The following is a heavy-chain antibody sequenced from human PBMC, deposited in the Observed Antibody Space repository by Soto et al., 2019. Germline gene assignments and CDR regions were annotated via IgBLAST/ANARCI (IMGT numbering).Heavy chain of an antibody. J-gene: IGHJ2*01. CDR2: IFYSGTT. D-gene: IGHD1-26*01. Sequence: QVQLQESGPGLVKPSETLSLTCAVSDYSISSGYYWGWIRQPPGKGLEWIGSIFYSGTTSYNPSLKSRVTISVDTSKNQFSLKLSSVTAADTAVYYCARNSGSKGYFDLWGRGTLVTVSS. CDR3: ARNSGSKGYFDL. CDR1: DYSISSGYY. V-gene: IGHV4-38-2*01.